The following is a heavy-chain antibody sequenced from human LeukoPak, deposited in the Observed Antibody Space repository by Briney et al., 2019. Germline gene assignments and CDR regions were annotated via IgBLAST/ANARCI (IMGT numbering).Heavy chain of an antibody. D-gene: IGHD2-8*02. CDR2: IVVGSGNT. J-gene: IGHJ3*02. Sequence: SVKVSCKASGFTFTTSAVQRVRQARGPRLEWIGRIVVGSGNTDHAQKLQGRLTITRDSSTSTAYMELSSLTSDDTAVYYCAAVPNANAWYWDDAFDIWGQGTMVTVSS. CDR1: GFTFTTSA. CDR3: AAVPNANAWYWDDAFDI. V-gene: IGHV1-58*01.